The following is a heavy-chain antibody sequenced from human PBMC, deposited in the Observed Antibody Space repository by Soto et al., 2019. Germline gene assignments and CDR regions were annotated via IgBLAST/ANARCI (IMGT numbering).Heavy chain of an antibody. CDR2: IIPIFGTA. J-gene: IGHJ4*02. V-gene: IGHV1-69*13. CDR3: AKDLGVTPSPFEY. Sequence: GASVKVSCKSSGCTFSSYAISWVRQAPGQGLEWMGGIIPIFGTANYAQKFQGRVTITADESTSTAYMELSSLRSEDTAVYYCAKDLGVTPSPFEYWGRGTLVTVSS. D-gene: IGHD2-21*02. CDR1: GCTFSSYA.